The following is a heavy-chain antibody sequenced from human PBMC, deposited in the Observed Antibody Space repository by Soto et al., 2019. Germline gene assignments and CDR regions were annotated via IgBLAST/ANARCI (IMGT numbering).Heavy chain of an antibody. D-gene: IGHD4-17*01. Sequence: SETLSRTCAVYGGSFSGYYWSWIRQPPGKGLEWIGEINHSGSTNYNPSLKSRVTISVDTSKNQFSLKLSSVTAADTAVYYCARSVTVTHFRYYYYGMDVWGQGTTVIVSS. CDR3: ARSVTVTHFRYYYYGMDV. CDR1: GGSFSGYY. V-gene: IGHV4-34*01. CDR2: INHSGST. J-gene: IGHJ6*02.